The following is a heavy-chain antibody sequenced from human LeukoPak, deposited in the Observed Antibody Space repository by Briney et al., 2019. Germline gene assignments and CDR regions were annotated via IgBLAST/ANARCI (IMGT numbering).Heavy chain of an antibody. V-gene: IGHV3-21*01. CDR2: ISSSSSYI. D-gene: IGHD1-26*01. Sequence: PGGSLRLSCAASGFTFSSYIMNWVRQAPGKGLEWVSSISSSSSYIYYADSVKGRFTISRDNAKNSLYLQMNSLRAEDTAVYYCARAPSAEDTFDIWGQGTMVTVSS. CDR1: GFTFSSYI. CDR3: ARAPSAEDTFDI. J-gene: IGHJ3*02.